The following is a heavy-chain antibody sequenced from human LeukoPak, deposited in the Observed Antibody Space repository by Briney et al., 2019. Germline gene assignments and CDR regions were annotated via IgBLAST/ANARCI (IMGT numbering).Heavy chain of an antibody. CDR2: IYYSGST. J-gene: IGHJ4*02. CDR3: ASRYDYSNYIDY. Sequence: SETLSLTCTVSGGSISGSSYYWGWIRQPPGKGLEWIGSIYYSGSTYYNPSLKSRVTISVDTSKNQFSLKLSSVTAADTAVYYCASRYDYSNYIDYWGQGTLVTVSS. V-gene: IGHV4-39*01. CDR1: GGSISGSSYY. D-gene: IGHD4-11*01.